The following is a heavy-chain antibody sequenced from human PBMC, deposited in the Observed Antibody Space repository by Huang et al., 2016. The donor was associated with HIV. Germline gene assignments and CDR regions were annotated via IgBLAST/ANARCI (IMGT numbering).Heavy chain of an antibody. Sequence: QVQMVEYGGGVVQPGRYLSISCDASGLTFSNYVMHWVSQAPGNWRDLVAGISYDGSNKDYTDSVKGRFTISRDNSKNALYLQMNSLRAEDTAVYYCARRAVAGIYYYYYMDVWGKGTTVTVSS. CDR2: ISYDGSNK. V-gene: IGHV3-30-3*01. CDR3: ARRAVAGIYYYYYMDV. D-gene: IGHD6-19*01. CDR1: GLTFSNYV. J-gene: IGHJ6*03.